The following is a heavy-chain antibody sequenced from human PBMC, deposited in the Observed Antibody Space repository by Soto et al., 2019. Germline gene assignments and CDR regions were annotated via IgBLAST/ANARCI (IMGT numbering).Heavy chain of an antibody. CDR1: GFTFSSYA. V-gene: IGHV3-23*01. Sequence: GGSLRLSCAASGFTFSSYAMSWVRQAPGKGLEWVSAISGSGGSTYYADSVKGRFTISRDNSKNTLYLQMNSLRAEDTAVYYCAKAVVVVAATRQGMHNWFDPWGQGTLVTVSS. CDR3: AKAVVVVAATRQGMHNWFDP. J-gene: IGHJ5*02. CDR2: ISGSGGST. D-gene: IGHD2-15*01.